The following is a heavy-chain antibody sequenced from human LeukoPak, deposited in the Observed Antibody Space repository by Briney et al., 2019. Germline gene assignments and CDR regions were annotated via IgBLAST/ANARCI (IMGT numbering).Heavy chain of an antibody. V-gene: IGHV3-30*18. CDR3: ANLHSSGYDY. Sequence: GGSLRLSCAASGFTFSNYGMHWVRQAPGKGLEWVAVISYDGSNKYYADSVKGRFTISRDNSKSTLYLQMNSLRAEDTAVYYCANLHSSGYDYWGEGTLVTVSS. D-gene: IGHD3-22*01. CDR2: ISYDGSNK. J-gene: IGHJ4*02. CDR1: GFTFSNYG.